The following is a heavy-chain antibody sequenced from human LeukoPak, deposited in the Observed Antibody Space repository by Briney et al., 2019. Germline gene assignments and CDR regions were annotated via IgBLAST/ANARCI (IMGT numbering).Heavy chain of an antibody. CDR3: ARHHASGSYSFDY. J-gene: IGHJ4*02. V-gene: IGHV4-59*01. CDR1: GGSMSSYS. D-gene: IGHD3-10*01. Sequence: SETLSLTCSVSGGSMSSYSWSWIRQTPGKGLEWIGYISYTGSTNYNPSLKSRVTISVDTSKDQFSLRLSSVTAADTAVYYCARHHASGSYSFDYWGQGTLVTVSS. CDR2: ISYTGST.